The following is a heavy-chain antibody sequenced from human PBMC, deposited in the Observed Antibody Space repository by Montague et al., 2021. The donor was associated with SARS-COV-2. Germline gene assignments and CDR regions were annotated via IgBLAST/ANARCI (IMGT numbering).Heavy chain of an antibody. CDR3: ARARAAYILTGYYFDY. Sequence: SETLSLTCTVSGASIDSDYWNWIRQPPGKGLEWIGYISYSGNTNYNPSLKSRVTISEDTSKNQFSLRLSSVTAADTAVYYCARARAAYILTGYYFDYWGQGTLVTVSS. CDR1: GASIDSDY. V-gene: IGHV4-59*01. CDR2: ISYSGNT. D-gene: IGHD3-9*01. J-gene: IGHJ4*02.